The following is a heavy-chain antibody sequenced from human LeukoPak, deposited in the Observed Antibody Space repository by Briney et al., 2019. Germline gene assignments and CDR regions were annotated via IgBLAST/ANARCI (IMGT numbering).Heavy chain of an antibody. CDR3: ATGAVAANGWFDP. D-gene: IGHD2-15*01. CDR1: GGSFSGYY. Sequence: SETLSLTCAVYGGSFSGYYWIWIRQPPGKGLEWIGEINHSGSTNYNPSLKSRVTISVDTSKNQFSLKLSSVTAADTAVYYCATGAVAANGWFDPWGQGTLVTVSS. CDR2: INHSGST. J-gene: IGHJ5*02. V-gene: IGHV4-34*01.